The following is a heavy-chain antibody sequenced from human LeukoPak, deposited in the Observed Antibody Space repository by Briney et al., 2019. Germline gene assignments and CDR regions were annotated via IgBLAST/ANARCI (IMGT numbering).Heavy chain of an antibody. V-gene: IGHV1-2*04. CDR2: INPNSGGT. CDR3: ARFGGYSGYDDLDC. Sequence: ASVKVSCKASGYTFTGYYMHWVRQAPGQGLEWMGWINPNSGGTNYAQKFQGWVTMTRDTSISTAYMELSRLRSDDTAVYYCARFGGYSGYDDLDCWGQGTLVTVSS. J-gene: IGHJ4*02. D-gene: IGHD5-12*01. CDR1: GYTFTGYY.